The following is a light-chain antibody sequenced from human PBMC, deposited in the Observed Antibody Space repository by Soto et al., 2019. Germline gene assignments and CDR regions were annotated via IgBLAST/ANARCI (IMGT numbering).Light chain of an antibody. CDR1: LSVSSN. V-gene: IGKV3-15*01. CDR3: QQSYSTPIT. J-gene: IGKJ5*01. CDR2: DAS. Sequence: EIVMTQSPATLSASPGERATVSCRASLSVSSNLAWYQQKPGQAPRLLIYDASTRATGIPARFSGSGSGTEFTLTISILQSEDFATYYCQQSYSTPITFGQGTRLEIK.